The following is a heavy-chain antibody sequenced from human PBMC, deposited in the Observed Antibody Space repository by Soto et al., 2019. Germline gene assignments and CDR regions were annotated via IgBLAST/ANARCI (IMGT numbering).Heavy chain of an antibody. CDR3: AKEQSWKATDY. Sequence: EVQLLESGGGLVQPGGSLRLSCAASGFTFSNYAMSWVRQAPGRGLEWVSIISGTGGSTYYADSVKGRFPISRDKSKNSLYLQMNSLRAEDTALYYCAKEQSWKATDYRGQGTLVTIFS. CDR2: ISGTGGST. J-gene: IGHJ4*02. V-gene: IGHV3-23*01. CDR1: GFTFSNYA. D-gene: IGHD1-1*01.